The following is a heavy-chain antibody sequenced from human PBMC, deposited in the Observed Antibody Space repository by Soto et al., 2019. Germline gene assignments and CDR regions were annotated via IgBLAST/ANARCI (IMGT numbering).Heavy chain of an antibody. CDR2: IYHSGST. J-gene: IGHJ5*02. CDR3: ASYYDTQQRNWFDP. Sequence: SETLSLTCTVSGGSISSGGYYWSWIRQHPGKGLEWIGYIYHSGSTNYNPSLKSRVTISVDKSKNQFSLKLSSVTAADTAVYYCASYYDTQQRNWFDPWGQGTLVTVSS. V-gene: IGHV4-31*03. CDR1: GGSISSGGYY. D-gene: IGHD3-22*01.